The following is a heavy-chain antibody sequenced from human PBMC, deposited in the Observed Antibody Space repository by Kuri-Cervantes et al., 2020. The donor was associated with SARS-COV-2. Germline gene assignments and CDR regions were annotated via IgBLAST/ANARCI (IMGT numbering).Heavy chain of an antibody. D-gene: IGHD2-2*02. V-gene: IGHV3-30*02. CDR2: IRYDGSNK. Sequence: GESLKISCAASGFTFSSYGMHWVRQAPGKGLEWVAFIRYDGSNKYYADSVKGRFTISRDNSKNTLYLQMNSLRAEDTALYYCAKGHCSSTSCYSYYYYMDVWGKGTTVTVSS. J-gene: IGHJ6*03. CDR3: AKGHCSSTSCYSYYYYMDV. CDR1: GFTFSSYG.